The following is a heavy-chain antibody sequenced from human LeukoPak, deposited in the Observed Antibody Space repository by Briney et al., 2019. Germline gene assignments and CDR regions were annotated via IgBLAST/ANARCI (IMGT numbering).Heavy chain of an antibody. CDR1: GFTFRSYS. V-gene: IGHV3-48*01. CDR3: ARVQTRLRQAFDY. CDR2: ISSSSSTI. J-gene: IGHJ4*02. Sequence: GSLRLSCGGSGFTFRSYSMNWVRQAPGEGLGWVSYISSSSSTIYYADSVKGRFTISRDNAKNSLYLQMNSLRAEDTAVYYCARVQTRLRQAFDYWGQGTLVTVSS. D-gene: IGHD5-12*01.